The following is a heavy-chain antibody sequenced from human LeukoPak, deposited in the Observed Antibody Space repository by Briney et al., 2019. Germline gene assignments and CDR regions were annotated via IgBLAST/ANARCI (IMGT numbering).Heavy chain of an antibody. CDR3: TTGIDDGGGY. D-gene: IGHD3-10*01. Sequence: PGGSLRLSCAASGITFSTYAMHWVRQAPGKGLEWVGRIKNKNEGGASHYAASVKDRFSISRDDSRTTLFLQMNSLKIEDTGVYYCTTGIDDGGGYWGQGTQVTVSS. CDR1: GITFSTYA. J-gene: IGHJ4*02. V-gene: IGHV3-15*06. CDR2: IKNKNEGGAS.